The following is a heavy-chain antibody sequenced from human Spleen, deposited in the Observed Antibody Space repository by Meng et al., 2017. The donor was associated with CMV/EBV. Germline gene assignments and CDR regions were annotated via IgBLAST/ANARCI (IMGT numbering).Heavy chain of an antibody. CDR1: GFTFSGSG. Sequence: GESLKISCAASGFTFSGSGLHWVRRASGKGLDWVGRIRNRRDNYATAYAASVKGRFSISRDNSKNTLYLQVSSLRAEDTAVYYCARVLGDYGGNSVFDYWGQGTLVTVSS. CDR3: ARVLGDYGGNSVFDY. V-gene: IGHV3-73*01. J-gene: IGHJ4*02. D-gene: IGHD4-23*01. CDR2: IRNRRDNYAT.